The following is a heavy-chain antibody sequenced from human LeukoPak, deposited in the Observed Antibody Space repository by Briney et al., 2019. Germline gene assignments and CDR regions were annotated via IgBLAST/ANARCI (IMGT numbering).Heavy chain of an antibody. J-gene: IGHJ6*02. CDR2: IKEDGSEK. CDR1: GFNFSDYP. Sequence: PGGSLRLSCAGSGFNFSDYPLSWVRQAPGRGLEWVANIKEDGSEKYFVDSAKGRFTISRDNAKNSLYLQMNSLRAEDTAVYYCARGSLWLRARDGMDVWGQGTTVTVSS. CDR3: ARGSLWLRARDGMDV. D-gene: IGHD5-12*01. V-gene: IGHV3-7*01.